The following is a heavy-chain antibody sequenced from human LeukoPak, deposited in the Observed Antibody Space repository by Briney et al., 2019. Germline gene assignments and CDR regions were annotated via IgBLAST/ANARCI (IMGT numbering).Heavy chain of an antibody. J-gene: IGHJ5*02. CDR1: GYTFTSYG. CDR3: ARDPSIAAARWDNWFDP. CDR2: ISAYNGNT. D-gene: IGHD6-13*01. Sequence: ASVKVSCKASGYTFTSYGISWVRQAPGQGLEWMGWISAYNGNTNYAQKLQGRVTMTTDTSTSTAYMELRSLRSDDTAVYYCARDPSIAAARWDNWFDPWGQGTLVTVSS. V-gene: IGHV1-18*01.